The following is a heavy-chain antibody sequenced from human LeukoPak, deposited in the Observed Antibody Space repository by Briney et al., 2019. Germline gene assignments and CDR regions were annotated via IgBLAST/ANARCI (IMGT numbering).Heavy chain of an antibody. Sequence: ASVKVSCKASGYTFTTYYIHWERQAPGQGLEWMGMINPSDGATTYAQKFQGRGIMTRDMSTTTVYMDVRTLRSEDTAVYFCAREQGGGLRGNLGALFASYHTYYYMDVWGRGTTVTVSS. V-gene: IGHV1-46*01. J-gene: IGHJ6*03. CDR2: INPSDGAT. CDR1: GYTFTTYY. D-gene: IGHD3-16*01. CDR3: AREQGGGLRGNLGALFASYHTYYYMDV.